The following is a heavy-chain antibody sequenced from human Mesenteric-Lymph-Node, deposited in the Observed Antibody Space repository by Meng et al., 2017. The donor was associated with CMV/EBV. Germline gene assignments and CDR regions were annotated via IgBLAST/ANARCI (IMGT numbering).Heavy chain of an antibody. V-gene: IGHV1-18*01. Sequence: ASVKVSCKASGYTFTSYGISWVRQAPGQGLEWMGWISAYNGNTNYAQKLQGRVTMTTDTSTSTAYMELRSLRSDDTAVYYCARTVYSGSLQGYYYYYGMDVWGQGTTVTVSS. CDR1: GYTFTSYG. D-gene: IGHD1-26*01. CDR3: ARTVYSGSLQGYYYYYGMDV. CDR2: ISAYNGNT. J-gene: IGHJ6*02.